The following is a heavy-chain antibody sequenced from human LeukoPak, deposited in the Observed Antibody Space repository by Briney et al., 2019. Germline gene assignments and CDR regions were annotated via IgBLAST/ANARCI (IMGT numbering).Heavy chain of an antibody. D-gene: IGHD2-21*02. V-gene: IGHV3-23*01. J-gene: IGHJ4*02. CDR1: GVTLRNYG. CDR3: EKRGDKLDLI. CDR2: IRGSGDTK. Sequence: PGESLRLSCAASGVTLRNYGLSWVRHTPGKGLEWVSAIRGSGDTKFYADYVKGRFTISRDNSENTVYLQMNSLRAEDTAVYYCEKRGDKLDLIWGQGTLVTVSS.